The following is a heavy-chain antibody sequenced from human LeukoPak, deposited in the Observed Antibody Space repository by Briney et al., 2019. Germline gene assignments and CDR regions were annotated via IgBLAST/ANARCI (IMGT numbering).Heavy chain of an antibody. V-gene: IGHV3-15*01. CDR2: IKSKTDGGTT. D-gene: IGHD3-10*01. CDR3: TTEFLVLLWFGEADY. CDR1: GFTFSNAW. Sequence: PGGSLRLSCAASGFTFSNAWMSWVRQAPGKGLEWVGRIKSKTDGGTTDYAAPVKGRFTISRDDSKNTLYLQMNSLKTEDTAVYYCTTEFLVLLWFGEADYWGQGTLVTVSS. J-gene: IGHJ4*02.